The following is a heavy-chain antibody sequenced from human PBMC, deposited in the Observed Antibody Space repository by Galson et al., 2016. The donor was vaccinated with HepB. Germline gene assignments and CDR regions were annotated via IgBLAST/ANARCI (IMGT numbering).Heavy chain of an antibody. Sequence: SETLSLTCVVYGGSFSGYYWSWIRQPPGEGLEWIGEINHSGSTNYNPSLKSRVTISVDTSKNQFSLKLSSVTAADSAVFYCARGQITMTYFRRPPKNWFDPWGQGTLVTVSS. CDR1: GGSFSGYY. D-gene: IGHD3-22*01. V-gene: IGHV4-34*01. CDR2: INHSGST. CDR3: ARGQITMTYFRRPPKNWFDP. J-gene: IGHJ5*02.